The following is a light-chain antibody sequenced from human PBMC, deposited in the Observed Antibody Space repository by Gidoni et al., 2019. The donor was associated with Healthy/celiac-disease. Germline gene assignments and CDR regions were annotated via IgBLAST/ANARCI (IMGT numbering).Light chain of an antibody. CDR3: QQSYSTPYMYT. CDR2: AAS. Sequence: DIQMTQSPSSLSASVGDRVTITCRASQSISSYLNWYQQKPGKAPKLLIYAASSLQSGGPSRFSGSGSGTDFTLTISSLQPEDFATYYCQQSYSTPYMYTFXQXTKLEIK. CDR1: QSISSY. V-gene: IGKV1-39*01. J-gene: IGKJ2*01.